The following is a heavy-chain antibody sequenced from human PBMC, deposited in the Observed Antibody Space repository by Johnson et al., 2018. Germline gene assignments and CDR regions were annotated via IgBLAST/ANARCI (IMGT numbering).Heavy chain of an antibody. D-gene: IGHD5-12*01. CDR3: ARGLDGGYGDVEYFQH. Sequence: VQLVQSGGGLVQPGGSLRLSCAASGFSFNSFWLSWVRQAPGKGLEWVANIKQDGSEKYYVDSVKGRFTISRDNAKNSLYLHMNSLRAEDTAVYYCARGLDGGYGDVEYFQHWGQGTLVTVSS. J-gene: IGHJ1*01. CDR1: GFSFNSFW. V-gene: IGHV3-7*01. CDR2: IKQDGSEK.